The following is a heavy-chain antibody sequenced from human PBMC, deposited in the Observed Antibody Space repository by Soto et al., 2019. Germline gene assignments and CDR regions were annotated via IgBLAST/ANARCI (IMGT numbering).Heavy chain of an antibody. CDR2: ISSSSSSI. J-gene: IGHJ6*02. Sequence: GGSLRLSCAASGFTFSTYSMNWVRQAPGKGLEWVSYISSSSSSIYYADSVRGRFTISRDNAKNSLYLQMNSLRDEDTAVYYCARGSRNYYYYGMDVWGQGTTVTVSS. CDR1: GFTFSTYS. V-gene: IGHV3-48*02. CDR3: ARGSRNYYYYGMDV.